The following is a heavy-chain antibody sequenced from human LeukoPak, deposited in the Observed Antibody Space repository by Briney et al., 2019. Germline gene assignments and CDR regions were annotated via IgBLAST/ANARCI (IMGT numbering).Heavy chain of an antibody. D-gene: IGHD6-13*01. CDR3: ARVAADIGGRFDP. CDR1: GGSISSSSYY. Sequence: SETLSLTCTVSGGSISSSSYYWGWIRQPPGKGLEWIGYIYYSGSTNYNPSLKSRVTISVDTSKNQFSLKLSSVTAADTAVYYCARVAADIGGRFDPWGQGTLVAVSS. CDR2: IYYSGST. J-gene: IGHJ5*02. V-gene: IGHV4-61*05.